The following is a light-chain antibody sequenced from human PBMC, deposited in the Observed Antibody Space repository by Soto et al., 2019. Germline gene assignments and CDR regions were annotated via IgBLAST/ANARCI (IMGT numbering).Light chain of an antibody. Sequence: QSALTQPRSVSGSPGQSVTISCTGTSSDIGSYHFVSWYQQHPGKVPKLMIFDVSKRSSGVPDRFSGSKSGNTASLTISGLQAEDESDYYCCAFAGSSTWVFGGGTKLTVL. CDR3: CAFAGSSTWV. V-gene: IGLV2-11*01. J-gene: IGLJ3*02. CDR2: DVS. CDR1: SSDIGSYHF.